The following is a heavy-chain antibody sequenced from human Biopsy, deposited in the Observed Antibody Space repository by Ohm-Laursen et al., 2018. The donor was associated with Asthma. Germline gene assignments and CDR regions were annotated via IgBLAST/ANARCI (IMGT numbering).Heavy chain of an antibody. CDR1: GVSIRSYY. CDR3: ARHDHRWDTYADF. D-gene: IGHD2-2*01. Sequence: SQTLSLTCTVSGVSIRSYYWTWIRQPPGKGLEWIGSISYTGNTDIPSLRSRVTLSVDTSKNNFSLKLTSVTAADTAVYYCARHDHRWDTYADFWGQGTLVTVSS. J-gene: IGHJ4*02. CDR2: ISYTGNT. V-gene: IGHV4-59*04.